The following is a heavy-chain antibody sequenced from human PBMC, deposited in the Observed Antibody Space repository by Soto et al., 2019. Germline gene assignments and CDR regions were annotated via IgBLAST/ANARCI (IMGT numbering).Heavy chain of an antibody. Sequence: SETLSLTCSVSGSPISSYYWSWFRQPPGQGLEWLVYVYYTGTTTYNPSLKSRLTISLDTSKTQFSLKLGSVTAADTAVYYCARLGDYYQTFDYWGQGALVTVSS. CDR3: ARLGDYYQTFDY. CDR2: VYYTGTT. D-gene: IGHD3-22*01. V-gene: IGHV4-59*08. CDR1: GSPISSYY. J-gene: IGHJ4*01.